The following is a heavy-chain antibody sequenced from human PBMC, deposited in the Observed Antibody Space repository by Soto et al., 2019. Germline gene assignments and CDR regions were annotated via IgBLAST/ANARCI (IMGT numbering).Heavy chain of an antibody. CDR2: INPSGGIT. CDR1: GYTLTSYY. J-gene: IGHJ6*02. V-gene: IGHV1-46*01. CDR3: ARGISTTRYYYYYGMDV. D-gene: IGHD2-2*01. Sequence: GASVKVSCKASGYTLTSYYLHWVRQAPGQGPEWMGIINPSGGITNDAQKFQDRVTMTSDTSTSTVYMELSSLRSEDTAVYYCARGISTTRYYYYYGMDVWGQGTTVPVSS.